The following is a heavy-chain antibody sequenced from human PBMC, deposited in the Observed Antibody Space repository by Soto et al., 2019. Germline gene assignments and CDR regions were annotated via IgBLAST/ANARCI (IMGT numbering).Heavy chain of an antibody. J-gene: IGHJ6*02. CDR1: GGSISSGDYY. Sequence: PSETLSLTCTVSGGSISSGDYYWSWIRQPPGKGLEWIGYIYYSGSTYYNPSLKSRATISLDTSKNQFSLKLSSVTAADTAVYYCARGGGALDVWGQGTTVTVSS. V-gene: IGHV4-30-4*01. CDR3: ARGGGALDV. CDR2: IYYSGST. D-gene: IGHD3-16*01.